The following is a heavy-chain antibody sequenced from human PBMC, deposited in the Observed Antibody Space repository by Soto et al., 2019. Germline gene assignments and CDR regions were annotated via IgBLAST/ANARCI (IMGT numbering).Heavy chain of an antibody. V-gene: IGHV3-11*01. D-gene: IGHD2-8*01. CDR2: ISSRSSTI. CDR1: GFTSSDYY. Sequence: PGGSLRLSCAASGFTSSDYYMSWIRQAPGKGLEWVSYISSRSSTIFYADSVKGRFTISRDNVKNSLYLQMNSLRAEDTAVYYCASGTNGAFFVYWGQGILVTVSS. CDR3: ASGTNGAFFVY. J-gene: IGHJ4*01.